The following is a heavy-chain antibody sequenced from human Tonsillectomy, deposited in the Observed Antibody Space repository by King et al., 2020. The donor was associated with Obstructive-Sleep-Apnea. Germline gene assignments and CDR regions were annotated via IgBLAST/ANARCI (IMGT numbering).Heavy chain of an antibody. CDR1: VFTFCSYG. J-gene: IGHJ4*02. D-gene: IGHD3-10*01. V-gene: IGHV3-30*18. Sequence: VQLVESGGGVVQPGRSLRLSCAASVFTFCSYGMHWVRQAPGKGLEWVAVISYDGSKKYYADSVKGRFTISRDNSKNTLYLQMNSLRAEDTAVYYCAKEIYGEGFDYWGQGTLVTVSS. CDR3: AKEIYGEGFDY. CDR2: ISYDGSKK.